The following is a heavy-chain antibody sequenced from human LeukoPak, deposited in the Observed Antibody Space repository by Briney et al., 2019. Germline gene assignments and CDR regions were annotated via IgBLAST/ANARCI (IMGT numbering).Heavy chain of an antibody. J-gene: IGHJ4*02. CDR2: ISAYNGNT. Sequence: GASVTVSCKASGYTFTSYGISWVRQAPGQGLEWMGWISAYNGNTNYAQKLQGRVTMTTDTSTSTAYMELRSLRSDDTAVYYCARDKSLAVAGIFDYWGQGTLVTVSS. D-gene: IGHD6-19*01. CDR3: ARDKSLAVAGIFDY. CDR1: GYTFTSYG. V-gene: IGHV1-18*01.